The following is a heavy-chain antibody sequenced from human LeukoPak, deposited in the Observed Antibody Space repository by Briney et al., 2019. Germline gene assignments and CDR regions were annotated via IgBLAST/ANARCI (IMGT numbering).Heavy chain of an antibody. Sequence: PGGSQPLSCAASGSSFSDQYMDWVRQAPGKGLQWVGRIGNKASRYTTEYAASVKGRFTISRDDSKNSLYLQMNSLKTEDTALYSCTRGYSGRSAYAFDIWGQGNMVTVSS. V-gene: IGHV3-72*01. CDR2: IGNKASRYTT. CDR3: TRGYSGRSAYAFDI. D-gene: IGHD1-26*01. J-gene: IGHJ3*02. CDR1: GSSFSDQY.